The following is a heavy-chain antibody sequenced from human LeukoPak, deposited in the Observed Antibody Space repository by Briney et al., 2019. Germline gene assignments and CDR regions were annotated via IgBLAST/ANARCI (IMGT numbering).Heavy chain of an antibody. CDR3: ARFGGSLASFDY. J-gene: IGHJ4*02. D-gene: IGHD1-26*01. CDR1: GGTFSSYA. CDR2: IIPIFGTA. Sequence: ASVKVSCKASGGTFSSYAISWVRQAPGQGLEWMGRIIPIFGTANYAQKFQGRVTITTDESTSTAYMELSSLRSEDTAVYYCARFGGSLASFDYWGQGTLVTVSS. V-gene: IGHV1-69*05.